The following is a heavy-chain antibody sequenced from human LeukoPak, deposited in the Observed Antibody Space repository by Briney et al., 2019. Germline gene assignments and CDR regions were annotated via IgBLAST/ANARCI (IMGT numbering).Heavy chain of an antibody. D-gene: IGHD6-19*01. CDR3: ASSGPWVDY. J-gene: IGHJ4*02. V-gene: IGHV1-46*01. CDR2: INPSGGST. Sequence: ASVKVSCKTSGYTFTSYYIHWVRQAPGQGLEWMGIINPSGGSTSYAQKFQGRVTVTRDTSTSTVYMNLSSLRSEDTAVYYCASSGPWVDYWGQGTLVTVSS. CDR1: GYTFTSYY.